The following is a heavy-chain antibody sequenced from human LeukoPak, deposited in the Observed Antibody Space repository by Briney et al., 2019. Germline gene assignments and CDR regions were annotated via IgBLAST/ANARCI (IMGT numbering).Heavy chain of an antibody. CDR3: ARPSGPQWLASSDAFDI. D-gene: IGHD6-19*01. V-gene: IGHV3-53*01. J-gene: IGHJ3*02. CDR2: IYSGGST. Sequence: GGSLRLSCAASGFTVSSNYMSWVRQAPGKGLEWVSVIYSGGSTYYADSVKGRFTISRDNSKNTLYLQMNSLRAEDTAVYYCARPSGPQWLASSDAFDIWGQGTMVTVSS. CDR1: GFTVSSNY.